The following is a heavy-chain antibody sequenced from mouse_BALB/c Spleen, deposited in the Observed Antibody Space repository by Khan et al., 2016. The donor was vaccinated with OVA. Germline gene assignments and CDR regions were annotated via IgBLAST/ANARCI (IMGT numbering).Heavy chain of an antibody. CDR2: INPYNDGT. D-gene: IGHD2-14*01. J-gene: IGHJ1*01. V-gene: IGHV1S136*01. CDR3: ARPHRYEWYFDV. CDR1: GYTFTSYI. Sequence: IQLVQSGPELVKPGASVKMSCKASGYTFTSYIMHWVKQKPGQGLEWIGYINPYNDGTKYNEKFKGKATLTSDKSSSTAYMELSSLTSEDSAVYYCARPHRYEWYFDVWGAGTTVTVSS.